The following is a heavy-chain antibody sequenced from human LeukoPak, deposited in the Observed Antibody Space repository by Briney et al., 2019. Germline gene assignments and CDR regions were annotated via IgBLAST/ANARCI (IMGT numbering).Heavy chain of an antibody. CDR3: ARDSDWNYD. J-gene: IGHJ4*02. Sequence: GGSLRLSCAASGFSFSTIYMSWVRQTPGQGLEWVANIKVDGTAEYYVDSVKGRFTISRDNSKNTLYLQMNSLRAEDTAVYYCARDSDWNYDWGQGTLVTVSS. D-gene: IGHD1-7*01. CDR1: GFSFSTIY. CDR2: IKVDGTAE. V-gene: IGHV3-7*01.